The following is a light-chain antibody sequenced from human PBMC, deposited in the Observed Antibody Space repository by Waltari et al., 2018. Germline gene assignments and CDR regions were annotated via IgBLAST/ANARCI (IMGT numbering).Light chain of an antibody. J-gene: IGKJ2*01. Sequence: DIQMTQAPSYLSASIGDRVIITCRASENIANYVSWYRQKPGTAPELLIYRISSLQSGVPSRFSGGGSGTDFTLTISRLQPEDFATYICQQSYSRPPTFGQGTKVEIK. CDR1: ENIANY. CDR3: QQSYSRPPT. CDR2: RIS. V-gene: IGKV1-39*01.